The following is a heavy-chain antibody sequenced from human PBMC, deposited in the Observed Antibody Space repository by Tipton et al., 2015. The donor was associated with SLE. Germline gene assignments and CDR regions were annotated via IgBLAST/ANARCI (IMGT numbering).Heavy chain of an antibody. CDR1: GGSFSGYY. CDR3: ARGLAAAGRYFDL. J-gene: IGHJ2*01. Sequence: LSCAVYGGSFSGYYWSWIRQPPGKGLEWIGEINHSGSTNYNPSLKSRVTISVDTSKNQFSLKLSSVTAADTAVYYCARGLAAAGRYFDLWGRGTLV. V-gene: IGHV4-34*01. CDR2: INHSGST. D-gene: IGHD6-13*01.